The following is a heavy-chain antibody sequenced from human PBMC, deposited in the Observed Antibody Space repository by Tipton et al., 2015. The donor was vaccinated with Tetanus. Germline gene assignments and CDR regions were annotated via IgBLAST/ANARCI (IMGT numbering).Heavy chain of an antibody. D-gene: IGHD3-10*01. J-gene: IGHJ4*02. CDR3: ARLREIVSRSGWAFDY. V-gene: IGHV4-39*02. CDR2: MYNSGAT. Sequence: LRLSCTVSGGSISSTSYYWAWIRQPPGKGLEWIGTMYNSGATYYNPSLKGRVTISGDTSKNLFSLTSVTASDTAVYYCARLREIVSRSGWAFDYWGQGILVTVSS. CDR1: GGSISSTSYY.